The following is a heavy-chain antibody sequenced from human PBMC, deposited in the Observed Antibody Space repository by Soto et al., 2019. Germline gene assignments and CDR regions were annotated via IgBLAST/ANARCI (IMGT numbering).Heavy chain of an antibody. CDR2: VSHDGRNT. Sequence: GGSLRLSCAASGFTFSDYAMHWVRQAPGKGLEWVAVVSHDGRNTHYADSVKDRFTISRDNSKNTLYLQMNSLRAEDTALYYCARSDTAMAPATSFDYWGQGTLVTVSS. CDR3: ARSDTAMAPATSFDY. J-gene: IGHJ4*02. V-gene: IGHV3-30*04. CDR1: GFTFSDYA. D-gene: IGHD5-18*01.